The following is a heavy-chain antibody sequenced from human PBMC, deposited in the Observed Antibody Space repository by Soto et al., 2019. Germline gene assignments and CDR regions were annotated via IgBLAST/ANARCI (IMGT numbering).Heavy chain of an antibody. D-gene: IGHD2-21*01. Sequence: PSETPSLTCTVSGGSISSYYWSWIRQPPGKRLEWIGYIFYSGSTNYDPSLKSRVTISLDTSRNQFSLNLRSVTAADTAVYYCAGSISGDPCFDPWGQGTLVTVSS. V-gene: IGHV4-59*01. CDR3: AGSISGDPCFDP. CDR1: GGSISSYY. CDR2: IFYSGST. J-gene: IGHJ5*01.